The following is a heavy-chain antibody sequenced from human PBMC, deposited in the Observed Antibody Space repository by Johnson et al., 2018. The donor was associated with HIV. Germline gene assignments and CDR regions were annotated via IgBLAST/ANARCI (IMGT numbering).Heavy chain of an antibody. J-gene: IGHJ3*02. Sequence: QVQLVESGGGVVQPGRSLRLSCAASGFTFSSYGMHWVRQAPGKGLEWVAVISYDGSNKYYADSVKGRFTISRDNSKNTLYLQMNSLTAEDTAVYYCARVQYFDWFGAFDIWGQGTMVTVSS. CDR1: GFTFSSYG. D-gene: IGHD3-9*01. CDR2: ISYDGSNK. V-gene: IGHV3-30*03. CDR3: ARVQYFDWFGAFDI.